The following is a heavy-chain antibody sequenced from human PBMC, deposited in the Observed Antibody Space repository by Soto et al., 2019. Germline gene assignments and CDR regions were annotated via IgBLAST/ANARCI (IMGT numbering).Heavy chain of an antibody. CDR1: GDKFTSPY. Sequence: ATGDKFTSPYMPWVRQAPGQGLEWMGWINPNSGGTNYAQKFQGRVTMTRDTSISTAYMELRRLRSDDTAVYYRARDLRLLSSVWY. V-gene: IGHV1-2*02. D-gene: IGHD6-19*01. CDR3: ARDLRLLSSVWY. J-gene: IGHJ2*01. CDR2: INPNSGGT.